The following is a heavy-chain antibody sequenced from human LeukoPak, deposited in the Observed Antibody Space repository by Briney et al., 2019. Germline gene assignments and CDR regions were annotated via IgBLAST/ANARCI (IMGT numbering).Heavy chain of an antibody. D-gene: IGHD2-15*01. CDR3: ASSPRYCSGGSCPYYFDY. CDR2: INHSGST. V-gene: IGHV4-34*01. CDR1: GGSFSGYY. J-gene: IGHJ4*02. Sequence: SETLSLTCAVYGGSFSGYYWSWIRQPPGKGLEWIGEINHSGSTNYNPSLKSRVTISVDTSKNQFSLKLSSVTAADTAVYYCASSPRYCSGGSCPYYFDYWGQGTLVTVSS.